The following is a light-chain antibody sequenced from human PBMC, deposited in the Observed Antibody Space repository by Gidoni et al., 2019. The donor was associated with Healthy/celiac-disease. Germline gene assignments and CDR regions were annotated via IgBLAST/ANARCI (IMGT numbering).Light chain of an antibody. V-gene: IGKV1-39*01. CDR2: AAS. CDR1: KSISSY. CDR3: QQSYSTHRIT. Sequence: DIQMTQSPSSLSAYVGDRVTITCRASKSISSYLNWYQQKPGKAPKLLIYAASSLQSGVPSRFSGSGYGTDFTLTISSLQPEDFATYYCQQSYSTHRITFGQGTRLEIK. J-gene: IGKJ5*01.